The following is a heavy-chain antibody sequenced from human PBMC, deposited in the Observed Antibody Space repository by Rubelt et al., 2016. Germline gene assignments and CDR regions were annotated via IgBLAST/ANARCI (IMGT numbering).Heavy chain of an antibody. J-gene: IGHJ4*02. CDR2: ITHGGST. CDR1: GGSFSGYY. V-gene: IGHV4-34*01. Sequence: QVQLQQWGAGLLKPSETLSLTCAVYGGSFSGYYWTWIRQPPGTGLEWIGEITHGGSTNHNPSPTSLVTIAVDTSKNQFSLKLGSVTAADTAVYYCAKELCSGGNCYLGYWGQGTRVTVSS. CDR3: AKELCSGGNCYLGY. D-gene: IGHD2-15*01.